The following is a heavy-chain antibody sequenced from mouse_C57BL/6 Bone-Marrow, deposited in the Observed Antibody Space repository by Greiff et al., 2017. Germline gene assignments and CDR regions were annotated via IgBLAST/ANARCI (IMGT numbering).Heavy chain of an antibody. V-gene: IGHV5-6*01. CDR2: ISSGGSYT. CDR3: ARRDYYAVAWFAY. Sequence: EVQLVESGGDLVKPGGSLKLSCAASGFTFSSYGMSWVRQTPDKRLEWVATISSGGSYTYYPDSVKGRFTISRDNAKNTLYLQMSSLKSEDTAMYYCARRDYYAVAWFAYWGQGTLVTVSA. J-gene: IGHJ3*01. CDR1: GFTFSSYG. D-gene: IGHD1-1*01.